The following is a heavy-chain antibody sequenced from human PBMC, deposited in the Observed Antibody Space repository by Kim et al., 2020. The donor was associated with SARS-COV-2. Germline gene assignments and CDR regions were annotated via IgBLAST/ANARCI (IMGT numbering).Heavy chain of an antibody. Sequence: NTRYAQKFQGRVSITRDTSATTAYLEVSGVISEDTAVYYCAREAVAGSFDYWGQGSLVTVSS. D-gene: IGHD6-19*01. J-gene: IGHJ4*02. CDR3: AREAVAGSFDY. V-gene: IGHV1-3*01. CDR2: NT.